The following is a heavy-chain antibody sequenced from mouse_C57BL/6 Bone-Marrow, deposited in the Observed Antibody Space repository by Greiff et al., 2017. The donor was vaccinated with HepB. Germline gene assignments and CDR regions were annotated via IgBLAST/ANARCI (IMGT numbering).Heavy chain of an antibody. CDR2: IDPETGGT. V-gene: IGHV1-15*01. D-gene: IGHD2-1*01. CDR3: TREGNYVSYYYAMDY. CDR1: GYTFTDYE. Sequence: QVHVKQSGAELVRPGASVTLSCKASGYTFTDYEMHWVKQTPVHGLEWIGAIDPETGGTAYNQKFKGKAILTADKSSSTAYMELRSLTSEDSAVYYCTREGNYVSYYYAMDYWGQGTSVTVSS. J-gene: IGHJ4*01.